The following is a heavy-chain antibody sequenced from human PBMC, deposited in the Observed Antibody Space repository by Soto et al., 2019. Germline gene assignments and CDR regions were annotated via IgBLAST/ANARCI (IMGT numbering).Heavy chain of an antibody. D-gene: IGHD1-1*01. CDR2: INHSGST. CDR3: AREDNRGCDY. Sequence: YWTWIRQPPGKGLEWIGEINHSGSTNYNPSLKSRVTISVDTSKNQFSLKLNSVTAADTAVYYCAREDNRGCDYWGQGALVTVSS. J-gene: IGHJ4*02. V-gene: IGHV4-34*01. CDR1: Y.